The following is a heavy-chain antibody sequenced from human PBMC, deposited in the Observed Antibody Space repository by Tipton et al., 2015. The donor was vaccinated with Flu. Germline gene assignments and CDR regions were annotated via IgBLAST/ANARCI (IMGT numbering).Heavy chain of an antibody. CDR3: ARGDYDILTGYFAFDI. D-gene: IGHD3-9*01. J-gene: IGHJ3*02. CDR1: GGTFSSYA. Sequence: QSEPEVKKPGSSVKVSCKASGGTFSSYAISWVRQAPGQGLEWMGGIIPIFGTANYAQKFQGRVTITADESTSTAYMELSSLRSEDTAVYYCARGDYDILTGYFAFDIWGQGTMVTVSS. V-gene: IGHV1-69*01. CDR2: IIPIFGTA.